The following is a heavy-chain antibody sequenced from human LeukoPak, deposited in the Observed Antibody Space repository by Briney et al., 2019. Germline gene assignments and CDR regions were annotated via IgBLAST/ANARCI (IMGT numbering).Heavy chain of an antibody. Sequence: ASVKVSCKASGYTFTGYYMHWVRQAPGQGLEWMGWINPNSGGINYAQKFQGRVTMTRDTSISTAYMELSRLRSDDTAVYYCARARFLEWLLPSYYGMDVWGQGTTVTVSS. CDR2: INPNSGGI. CDR1: GYTFTGYY. J-gene: IGHJ6*02. V-gene: IGHV1-2*02. CDR3: ARARFLEWLLPSYYGMDV. D-gene: IGHD3-3*01.